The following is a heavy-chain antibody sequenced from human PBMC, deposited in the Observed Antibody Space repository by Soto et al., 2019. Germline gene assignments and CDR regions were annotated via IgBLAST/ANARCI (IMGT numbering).Heavy chain of an antibody. V-gene: IGHV1-69*13. CDR2: IIPIFGTA. Sequence: SVKVSCKASGGTFSSYAISWVRQAPGQGLEWMGGIIPIFGTANYAQKFQGRVTITADESTSTAYMELSSLRSEDTAVYYCARGGYCSGGSCYELYYYGMDVWGQGTTVTVSS. CDR3: ARGGYCSGGSCYELYYYGMDV. CDR1: GGTFSSYA. D-gene: IGHD2-15*01. J-gene: IGHJ6*02.